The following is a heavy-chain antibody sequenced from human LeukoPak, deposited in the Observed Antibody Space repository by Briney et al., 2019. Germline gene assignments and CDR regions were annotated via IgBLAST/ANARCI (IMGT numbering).Heavy chain of an antibody. D-gene: IGHD6-13*01. J-gene: IGHJ4*02. CDR3: ARGIAAAGTGVPGDY. CDR1: GYTFTGYY. V-gene: IGHV1-2*02. Sequence: ASVKVSCKASGYTFTGYYMHWVRQAPGQGVEGRGWINPNSGGTNYAQKFQGRVTMTRDTSISTAYMELSRLRSDDTAVYYCARGIAAAGTGVPGDYWGQGTLVTVSS. CDR2: INPNSGGT.